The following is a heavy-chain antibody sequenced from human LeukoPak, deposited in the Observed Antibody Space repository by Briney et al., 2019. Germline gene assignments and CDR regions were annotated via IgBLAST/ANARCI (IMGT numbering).Heavy chain of an antibody. J-gene: IGHJ3*02. D-gene: IGHD5-18*01. CDR1: GYSFTSYW. CDR2: IYPGDSDT. Sequence: GESLKISCKGSGYSFTSYWIGWVRQMPGKGLEWMGIIYPGDSDTRYSPPFQGQVTVSADKSISTAYLQWSSLKAPATALYYCARQDTAMVLDAFDIWGQGTMVTVSS. CDR3: ARQDTAMVLDAFDI. V-gene: IGHV5-51*01.